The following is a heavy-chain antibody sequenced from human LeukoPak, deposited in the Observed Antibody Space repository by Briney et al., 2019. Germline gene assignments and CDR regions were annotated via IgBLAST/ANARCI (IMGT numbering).Heavy chain of an antibody. CDR1: GYSFTSYW. Sequence: GESLKISCKGSGYSFTSYWIGWVRPMPGKGLEWMGIIYPGDSDTRYSPSFQGQVSISADKSISTAYLQWSSLKASDTAMYYCARLRVSSGYRFFDYWGQGALVTVSS. J-gene: IGHJ4*02. CDR3: ARLRVSSGYRFFDY. CDR2: IYPGDSDT. V-gene: IGHV5-51*01. D-gene: IGHD3-22*01.